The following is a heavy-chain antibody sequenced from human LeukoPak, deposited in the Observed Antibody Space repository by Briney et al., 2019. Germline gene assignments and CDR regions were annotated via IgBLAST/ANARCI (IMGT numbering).Heavy chain of an antibody. Sequence: ASVKVSCKASGYTFTSYYMHWVRQAPGQGLEWMGIINPSGGSTSYAQKFQGRVTMTRDMSTSTVYMELSSLRSEDTAVYYCARVRRNYYDSSGSPDAFDIWGQGTMVTVSS. CDR1: GYTFTSYY. CDR2: INPSGGST. V-gene: IGHV1-46*01. D-gene: IGHD3-22*01. CDR3: ARVRRNYYDSSGSPDAFDI. J-gene: IGHJ3*02.